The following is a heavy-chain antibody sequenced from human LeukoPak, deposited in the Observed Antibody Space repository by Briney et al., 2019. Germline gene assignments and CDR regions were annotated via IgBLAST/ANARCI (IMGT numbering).Heavy chain of an antibody. CDR2: IYSGGST. V-gene: IGHV3-53*01. CDR1: GFTVSSNY. J-gene: IGHJ4*02. CDR3: VRLRWDTAMGFDY. Sequence: GSLRLSCAASGFTVSSNYMSWVRQAPGKGLEWVSVIYSGGSTYYADSVKGRFTISRDNAKNTLHLQMNSLRAEDTAVYYCVRLRWDTAMGFDYWGPGSLVTVSS. D-gene: IGHD5-18*01.